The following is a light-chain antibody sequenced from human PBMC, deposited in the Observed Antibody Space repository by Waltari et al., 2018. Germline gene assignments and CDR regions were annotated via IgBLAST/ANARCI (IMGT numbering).Light chain of an antibody. V-gene: IGLV1-40*01. CDR1: SSNIGAGYP. CDR2: SNI. J-gene: IGLJ2*01. Sequence: QSVLTQPPSVSGAPGQRVAISCTGDSSNIGAGYPVHWYQQLPGTAPNLRIYSNITRPAGVPDRFSGSKSGTSASLAITGLQAEDEADYYCQSYDSSLSVWIFGGGTKLTVL. CDR3: QSYDSSLSVWI.